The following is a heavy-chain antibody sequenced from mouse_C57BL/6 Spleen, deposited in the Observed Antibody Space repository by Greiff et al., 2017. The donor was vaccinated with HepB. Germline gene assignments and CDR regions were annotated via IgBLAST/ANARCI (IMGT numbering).Heavy chain of an antibody. CDR2: IDPEDGET. V-gene: IGHV14-2*01. D-gene: IGHD1-1*01. CDR3: APQYYGSSSYWYFDV. Sequence: VQLQQSGAELVKPGASVKLSCTASGFNIKDYYMHWVKQRTEQGLEWIGRIDPEDGETKYAPKFQGKATITADTSSNTAYLQLSSLTAEDTAVYYGAPQYYGSSSYWYFDVWGTGTTVTVSS. CDR1: GFNIKDYY. J-gene: IGHJ1*03.